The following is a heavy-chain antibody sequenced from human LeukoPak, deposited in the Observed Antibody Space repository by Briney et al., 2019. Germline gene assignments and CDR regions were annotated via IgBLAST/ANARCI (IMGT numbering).Heavy chain of an antibody. V-gene: IGHV1-24*01. CDR1: GYTLTELS. J-gene: IGHJ4*02. CDR3: ATGTAAADKFDY. CDR2: FDPEDGET. Sequence: GASVKVSCRVSGYTLTELSMHCVRQAPGKGLEWMGGFDPEDGETIYAQKFQGRVTMTEDTSTDTAYMELSSLRSEDTAVYYCATGTAAADKFDYWGQGTLVTVSS. D-gene: IGHD6-13*01.